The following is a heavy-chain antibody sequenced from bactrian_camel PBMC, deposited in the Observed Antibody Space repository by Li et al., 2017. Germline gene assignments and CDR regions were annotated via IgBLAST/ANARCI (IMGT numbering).Heavy chain of an antibody. V-gene: IGHV3S25*01. Sequence: QLVESGGGLVQPGGSLTLSCAASGFTFRSYAMYWVRQAPGKGLEWVSAINDGGGSTYYADSVKGRFTISRDNAKNTVYLQMNSLKPEDTAMYYCGRGAAYGTLCAVKYWGQGTQVTVS. CDR3: GRGAAYGTLCAVKY. CDR1: GFTFRSYA. J-gene: IGHJ4*01. CDR2: INDGGGST. D-gene: IGHD6*01.